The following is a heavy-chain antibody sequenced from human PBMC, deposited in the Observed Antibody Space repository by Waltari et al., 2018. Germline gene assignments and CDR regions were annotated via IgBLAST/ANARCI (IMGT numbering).Heavy chain of an antibody. CDR2: ISYDGSNK. J-gene: IGHJ4*02. V-gene: IGHV3-30-3*01. Sequence: QVQLVESGGGVVQPGRSLRLSCAASGFTFSSYAMHWVRQAPGKGLEWVAVISYDGSNKYYADSVKGRFTISRDNSKNTLYLQMNSLRAEDTAVYYCARDSAFLEWLSYYFDYWGQGTLVTVSS. D-gene: IGHD3-3*02. CDR3: ARDSAFLEWLSYYFDY. CDR1: GFTFSSYA.